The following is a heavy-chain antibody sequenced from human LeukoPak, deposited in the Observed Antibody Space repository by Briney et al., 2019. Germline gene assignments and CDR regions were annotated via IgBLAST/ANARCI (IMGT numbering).Heavy chain of an antibody. V-gene: IGHV1-69*05. J-gene: IGHJ4*02. Sequence: SVKVSCKASGGTFCSYAISWVRQAPGQGLEWMGRIIPIFGTANYAQKFQGRVTITTDESTSTAYMELSSLRSEDTAVYYCARKTAVADFDYWGQGTLVTVSS. CDR2: IIPIFGTA. D-gene: IGHD6-19*01. CDR3: ARKTAVADFDY. CDR1: GGTFCSYA.